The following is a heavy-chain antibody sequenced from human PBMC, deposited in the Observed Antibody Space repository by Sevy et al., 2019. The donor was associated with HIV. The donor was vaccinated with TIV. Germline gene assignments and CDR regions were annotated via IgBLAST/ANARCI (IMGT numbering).Heavy chain of an antibody. Sequence: ASVKVSCKASGYSFTGHYIHWFRQAAGQGLEWMGWINPNSGGTKFAQKFQGRVTMTRDTSISTAYLELGRLKCDDTDVFYCATYSDYGGAFDPWGQGTLVTVSS. CDR3: ATYSDYGGAFDP. CDR2: INPNSGGT. J-gene: IGHJ5*02. D-gene: IGHD5-12*01. CDR1: GYSFTGHY. V-gene: IGHV1-2*02.